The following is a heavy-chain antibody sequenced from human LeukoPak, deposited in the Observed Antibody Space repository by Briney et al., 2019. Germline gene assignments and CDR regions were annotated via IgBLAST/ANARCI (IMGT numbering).Heavy chain of an antibody. Sequence: PSGTLSLTCAVSGGSISSSNWWSWVRQPPGKGLEWIGEIYHSGSTNYNPSLKSQVTISVDKSKNQFSLKLTSVTAADTAVYYCARHSIASDGARLFDYWGRGTLVTVSS. V-gene: IGHV4-4*02. CDR2: IYHSGST. D-gene: IGHD2-21*01. CDR1: GGSISSSNW. CDR3: ARHSIASDGARLFDY. J-gene: IGHJ4*02.